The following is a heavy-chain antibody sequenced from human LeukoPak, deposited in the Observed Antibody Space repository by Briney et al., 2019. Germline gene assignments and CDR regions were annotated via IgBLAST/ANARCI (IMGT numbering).Heavy chain of an antibody. CDR3: ARRDTPTADYSSSWYDY. CDR1: GGTFSSYA. D-gene: IGHD6-13*01. Sequence: SVKVSCKASGGTFSSYAISWVRQAPGQGLEWMGVIIPIFGTANYAQKFQGRVTITADESTSTAYMELSSLRSEDTAVYYCARRDTPTADYSSSWYDYWGQGTLVTVSS. J-gene: IGHJ4*02. CDR2: IIPIFGTA. V-gene: IGHV1-69*01.